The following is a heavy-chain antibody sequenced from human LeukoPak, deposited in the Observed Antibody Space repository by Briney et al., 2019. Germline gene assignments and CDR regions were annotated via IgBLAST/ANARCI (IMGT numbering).Heavy chain of an antibody. V-gene: IGHV4-30-4*08. Sequence: SETLSLTCAVYGGSFSGYYWSWIRQPPGKGLEWIGYIYYSGSTYYNPSLKSRVTISVDTSKNQFSLKLSSVTAADTAVYYCARDPVYCSSTSCYEGAIDYWGQGTLVTVSS. CDR3: ARDPVYCSSTSCYEGAIDY. J-gene: IGHJ4*02. D-gene: IGHD2-2*01. CDR2: IYYSGST. CDR1: GGSFSGYY.